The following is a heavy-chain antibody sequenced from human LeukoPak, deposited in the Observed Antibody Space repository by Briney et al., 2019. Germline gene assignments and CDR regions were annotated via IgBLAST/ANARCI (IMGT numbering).Heavy chain of an antibody. Sequence: SQTLSLTCAISGDSVSSNSAAWNWIRQPPSRSLEWLGRTYYRSKWYNDYAVSVKSRITINPDTSKNQFSLQLNSVTPEDTAVYYCARVPRSSSLGWFDPWGQGTLVTVSS. D-gene: IGHD6-6*01. J-gene: IGHJ5*02. CDR3: ARVPRSSSLGWFDP. CDR1: GDSVSSNSAA. CDR2: TYYRSKWYN. V-gene: IGHV6-1*01.